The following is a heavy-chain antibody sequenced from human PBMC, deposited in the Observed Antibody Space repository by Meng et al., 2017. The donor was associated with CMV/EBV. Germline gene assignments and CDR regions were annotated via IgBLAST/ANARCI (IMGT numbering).Heavy chain of an antibody. J-gene: IGHJ4*02. CDR2: IYWNDDK. CDR3: AHSVKDFGVNHYFDY. V-gene: IGHV2-5*01. D-gene: IGHD3-3*01. CDR1: FSLGTSGVG. Sequence: FSLGTSGVGVGWIRQPPGKALEWLALIYWNDDKRYSPSLKSRLTITKDTSKNQVVLTMTNMDPVDTATYYCAHSVKDFGVNHYFDYWGQGTLVTVSS.